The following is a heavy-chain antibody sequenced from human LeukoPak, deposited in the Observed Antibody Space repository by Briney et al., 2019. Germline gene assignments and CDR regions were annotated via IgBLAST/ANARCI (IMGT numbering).Heavy chain of an antibody. D-gene: IGHD6-13*01. CDR2: IYYSGST. J-gene: IGHJ6*02. V-gene: IGHV4-59*01. Sequence: SETLSFTCTGSGGSISSYYWTWHRHPPGKGLEWIGHIYYSGSTNYNPSLKSRVTISVDTSKNQFSLKLSSVTAADTAVYYCAREFRIAAAGYYYYYGMDVRSQGTTVTVSS. CDR1: GGSISSYY. CDR3: AREFRIAAAGYYYYYGMDV.